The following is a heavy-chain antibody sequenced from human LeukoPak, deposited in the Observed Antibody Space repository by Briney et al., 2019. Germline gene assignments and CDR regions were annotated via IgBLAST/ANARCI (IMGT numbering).Heavy chain of an antibody. CDR1: GYTFTGYY. D-gene: IGHD4-23*01. CDR3: ARGGNGLGDAFDI. V-gene: IGHV1-2*02. J-gene: IGHJ3*02. CDR2: INPNSGGT. Sequence: ASVKVSCKASGYTFTGYYMHWVRQAPGQGLEWMGWINPNSGGTNYAQKFQGRVTMTRNTSISTAYMELSSLRSEDTAVYYCARGGNGLGDAFDIWGQGTMVTVSS.